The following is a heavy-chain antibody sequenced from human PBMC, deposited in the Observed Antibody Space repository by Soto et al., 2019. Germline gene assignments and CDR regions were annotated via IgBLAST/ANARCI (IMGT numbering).Heavy chain of an antibody. CDR3: ARDFWSGYYIVDWFDP. Sequence: SVKVSCKASGGTFSSYAISWVRQAPGQGLEWMGGIIPIFGTANYAQKFQGRVTITADESTSTAYMELSSLRSEDTAVYYCARDFWSGYYIVDWFDPWGQGTLVTVSS. CDR2: IIPIFGTA. J-gene: IGHJ5*02. CDR1: GGTFSSYA. V-gene: IGHV1-69*13. D-gene: IGHD3-3*01.